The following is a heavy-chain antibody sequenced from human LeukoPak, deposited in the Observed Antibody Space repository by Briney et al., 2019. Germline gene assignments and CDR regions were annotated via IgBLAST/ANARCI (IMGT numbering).Heavy chain of an antibody. CDR1: GFTFSSYA. CDR2: ISGSGGST. D-gene: IGHD2-2*01. V-gene: IGHV3-23*01. Sequence: QPGGSLRLSCAASGFTFSSYAMSWVRQAPGKGLEWVSAISGSGGSTYYADSVKGRFTISRDNSKNTLYLQMNSLRDEYTAVYYCARDDPFVVVPAAIGYDYYGMDVWGQGTTVTVSS. CDR3: ARDDPFVVVPAAIGYDYYGMDV. J-gene: IGHJ6*02.